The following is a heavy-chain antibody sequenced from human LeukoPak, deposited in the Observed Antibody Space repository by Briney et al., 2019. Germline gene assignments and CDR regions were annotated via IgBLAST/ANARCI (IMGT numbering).Heavy chain of an antibody. CDR2: IYYSGST. CDR3: ARDAYGSGSYYHLDY. J-gene: IGHJ4*02. V-gene: IGHV4-59*01. D-gene: IGHD3-10*01. CDR1: GGSISSYY. Sequence: SETLSLTCTVSGGSISSYYWSWIRQPPGKGLEWIGYIYYSGSTNYNPSLKSRVTISVDTSKNQFSLKLSSVTAADTAVYYCARDAYGSGSYYHLDYWGQGTLVTVSS.